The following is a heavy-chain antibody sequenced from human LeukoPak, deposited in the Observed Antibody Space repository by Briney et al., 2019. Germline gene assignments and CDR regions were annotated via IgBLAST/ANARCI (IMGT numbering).Heavy chain of an antibody. CDR3: ARGRIIGQMVRGVASPYGYYYMDV. CDR2: IYYSGST. CDR1: GGSISSSSYY. Sequence: PSETLSLTCAVSGGSISSSSYYWDWIRQPPGKGLEWIASIYYSGSTYYNPSLKSRVTISVDTSKNQFSLKLSSVTAADTAVYYCARGRIIGQMVRGVASPYGYYYMDVWGKGTTVTISS. D-gene: IGHD3-10*01. V-gene: IGHV4-39*07. J-gene: IGHJ6*03.